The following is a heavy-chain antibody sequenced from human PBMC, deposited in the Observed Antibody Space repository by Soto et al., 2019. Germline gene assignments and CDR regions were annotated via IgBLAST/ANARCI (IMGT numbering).Heavy chain of an antibody. CDR1: GFTLDDYT. V-gene: IGHV3-9*01. CDR3: AKERAVVVPVSTSYFHYYGLDV. J-gene: IGHJ6*02. D-gene: IGHD2-2*01. Sequence: VPLVESGGGLVQPGGSLRLSCAVSGFTLDDYTMHWVRQAPGKGLEWVSGVGWNGGDIVYADSVKGRFTVSRDNTRNSLYLEVNSLTTEDTAIYFCAKERAVVVPVSTSYFHYYGLDVWGQGTTVTVS. CDR2: VGWNGGDI.